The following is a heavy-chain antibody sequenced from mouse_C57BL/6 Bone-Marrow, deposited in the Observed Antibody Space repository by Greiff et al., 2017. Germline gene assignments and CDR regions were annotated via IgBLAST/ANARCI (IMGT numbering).Heavy chain of an antibody. D-gene: IGHD1-1*01. J-gene: IGHJ1*03. V-gene: IGHV1-53*01. Sequence: VQLQQPGTELVKPGASVKLSCKASGYTFTSYWMHWVKQRPGQGLEWIGNINPSNGGTNYNEKFKSKATLNVDKSSSTAYMQLSSLTSEDSAVYCCASHYYGSDDWYFDVWGTGTTVTVSS. CDR1: GYTFTSYW. CDR3: ASHYYGSDDWYFDV. CDR2: INPSNGGT.